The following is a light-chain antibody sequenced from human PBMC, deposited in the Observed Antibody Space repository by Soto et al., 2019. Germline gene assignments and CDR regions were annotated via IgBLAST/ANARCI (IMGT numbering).Light chain of an antibody. CDR3: QQYNNWPPWT. CDR2: GAS. J-gene: IGKJ1*01. CDR1: QSVSSN. Sequence: EIVMTQSPATLSVSPGERATLSCRASQSVSSNLAWYQQKPVQAPRLLIYGASTRATGIPARFSGSGSGTEFTLTISSLQSEDLAVYYCQQYNNWPPWTFGQGTKVDIK. V-gene: IGKV3-15*01.